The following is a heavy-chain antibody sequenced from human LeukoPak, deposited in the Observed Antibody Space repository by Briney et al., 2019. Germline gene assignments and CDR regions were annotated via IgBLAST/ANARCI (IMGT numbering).Heavy chain of an antibody. Sequence: GRSLRLSCAASGFTFSGYGMHWVRQAPGKGLEWVAVISYDGSNKYYADSVKGRFTISRDNSKNTLYLQMNSLRAEDTAVYYCAKDARAKWIPYGMDVWGQGTTVTVSS. CDR1: GFTFSGYG. CDR3: AKDARAKWIPYGMDV. V-gene: IGHV3-30*18. D-gene: IGHD5-18*01. J-gene: IGHJ6*02. CDR2: ISYDGSNK.